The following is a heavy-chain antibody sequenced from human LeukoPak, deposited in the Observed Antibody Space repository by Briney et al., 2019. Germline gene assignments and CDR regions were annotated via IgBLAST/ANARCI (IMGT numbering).Heavy chain of an antibody. CDR1: GGSISSISYY. D-gene: IGHD3-10*01. CDR2: VYYSGST. Sequence: SETLSLTCTVSGGSISSISYYWGWIRQPPGKGLEWIGSVYYSGSTYYNPSLKSRVTISVDTSKNQFSLKLSSVTAADTAVYFCARRSGVTRRTVAFDMWGQGTKVTVSS. CDR3: ARRSGVTRRTVAFDM. V-gene: IGHV4-39*01. J-gene: IGHJ3*02.